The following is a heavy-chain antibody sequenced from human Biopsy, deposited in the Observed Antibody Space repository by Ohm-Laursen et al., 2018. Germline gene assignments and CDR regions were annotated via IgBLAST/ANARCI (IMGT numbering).Heavy chain of an antibody. D-gene: IGHD2-2*01. CDR1: GGTFSNYG. Sequence: GASVKVSCKAPGGTFSNYGVIWVRQAPGQGLEWMGRIIPILRTTAYAQTFLGRVTITADSPTSTVDMELTSLTSDDTAVYFCAREAIGYQLPCDDWGQGTLVTVSS. CDR3: AREAIGYQLPCDD. V-gene: IGHV1-69*11. J-gene: IGHJ4*02. CDR2: IIPILRTT.